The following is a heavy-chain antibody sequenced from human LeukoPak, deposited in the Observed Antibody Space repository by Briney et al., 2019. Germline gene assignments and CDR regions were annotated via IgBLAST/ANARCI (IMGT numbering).Heavy chain of an antibody. V-gene: IGHV3-23*01. D-gene: IGHD3-16*01. CDR1: GLTFSNYA. J-gene: IGHJ5*02. Sequence: GGSLRLSRAASGLTFSNYAVSWLRQAPGKGLEWVSAISGSGDSTYYADSVKGRFTISRDNSKNTLYLQMNSLRAEDTAVYYCANPFGGSSWGQGTLVTVSS. CDR2: ISGSGDST. CDR3: ANPFGGSS.